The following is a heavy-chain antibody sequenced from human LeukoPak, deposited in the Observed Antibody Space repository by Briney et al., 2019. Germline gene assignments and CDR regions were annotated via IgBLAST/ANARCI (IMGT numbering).Heavy chain of an antibody. CDR1: GFTFSSYA. CDR3: AKDRYYYDSSGYRPRLDY. Sequence: GGSLRLSCAASGFTFSSYAMSWVRQAPGKGLEWVSAISGSGGSTYYADSVKGRFTISRDNSKNTLYLQMNSLRAEDTAVYYCAKDRYYYDSSGYRPRLDYWGQGTLVIVSS. CDR2: ISGSGGST. J-gene: IGHJ4*02. V-gene: IGHV3-23*01. D-gene: IGHD3-22*01.